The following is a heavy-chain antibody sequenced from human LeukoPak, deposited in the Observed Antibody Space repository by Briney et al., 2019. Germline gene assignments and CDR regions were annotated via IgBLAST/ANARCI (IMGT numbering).Heavy chain of an antibody. CDR1: GGSFSSYY. CDR2: INHSGST. J-gene: IGHJ6*02. V-gene: IGHV4-34*01. Sequence: PSETLSLTCAVYGGSFSSYYWSWIRQPPGKGLEWIGEINHSGSTNYNPSLKSRDTISVDTSKNQFSLKLSSVTAADTAVYYCARGQGGYYYYYGMDVWGQGTTVTVSS. D-gene: IGHD3-16*01. CDR3: ARGQGGYYYYYGMDV.